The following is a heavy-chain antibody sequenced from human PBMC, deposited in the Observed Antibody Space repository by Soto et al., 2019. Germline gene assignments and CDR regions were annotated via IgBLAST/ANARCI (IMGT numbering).Heavy chain of an antibody. V-gene: IGHV1-8*01. J-gene: IGHJ4*02. CDR3: ARGKSLPFGDYVDF. CDR1: GYTFTSYD. Sequence: ASVKVSCKASGYTFTSYDINWVRQATGQGLEWMGWMNPNSGNTGYAQKYQGRVTMTRNTSISTAYMELSSLRSEDTAVYYCARGKSLPFGDYVDFWGQGTLVTVSS. D-gene: IGHD3-10*01. CDR2: MNPNSGNT.